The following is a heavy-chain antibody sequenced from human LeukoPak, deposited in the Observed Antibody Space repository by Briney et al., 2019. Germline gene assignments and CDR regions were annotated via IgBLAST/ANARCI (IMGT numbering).Heavy chain of an antibody. J-gene: IGHJ4*02. CDR3: ARDDPSYSSSWCFDY. D-gene: IGHD6-13*01. CDR2: ISSSSSYI. CDR1: GFTFSSYS. Sequence: GGSLRLSCAASGFTFSSYSMNWVRQAPGKGLEWVSSISSSSSYIYYADSVKGRFTISRDNAKNSLYLQMNSLRAEDTAVYYCARDDPSYSSSWCFDYWGQGTLVTVSS. V-gene: IGHV3-21*01.